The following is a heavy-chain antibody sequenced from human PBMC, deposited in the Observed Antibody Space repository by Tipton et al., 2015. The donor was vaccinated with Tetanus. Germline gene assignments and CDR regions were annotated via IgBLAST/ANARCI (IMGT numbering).Heavy chain of an antibody. J-gene: IGHJ4*02. D-gene: IGHD2-2*01. V-gene: IGHV4-59*01. CDR1: GGSMSNNY. CDR3: ARGWSECSSWSCSPFDS. CDR2: IFHSGST. Sequence: LRLSCTVSGGSMSNNYWSWIRQPPGKGLEWIAYIFHSGSTNYSPSLKSRVAISMDTSKNQISLKLSSVTAADTAVYYCARGWSECSSWSCSPFDSWGQGTLVTVSS.